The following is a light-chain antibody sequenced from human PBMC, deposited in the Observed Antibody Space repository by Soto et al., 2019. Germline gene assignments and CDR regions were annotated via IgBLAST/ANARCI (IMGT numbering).Light chain of an antibody. Sequence: EIVLTQSPGTLSLSPGERATLSCRAGQSVSSSYLAWYQQKPGQTPRLLIYSASSRATGIPDRFSGSGSGTDFILTISRLEPEDLEVYYCQQYGRSPWTFGQGTKVDIK. CDR2: SAS. CDR3: QQYGRSPWT. J-gene: IGKJ1*01. CDR1: QSVSSSY. V-gene: IGKV3-20*01.